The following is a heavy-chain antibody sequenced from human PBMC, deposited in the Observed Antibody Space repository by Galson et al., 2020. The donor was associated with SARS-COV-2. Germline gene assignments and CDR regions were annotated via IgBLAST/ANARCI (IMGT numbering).Heavy chain of an antibody. J-gene: IGHJ4*02. CDR1: GFTFDDYA. V-gene: IGHV3-9*01. CDR3: AKDGYFYAGVDY. D-gene: IGHD3-22*01. Sequence: GGYLRLSCAASGFTFDDYAMHWVRQAPGKGLEWVSGISWNSGSIGYAESVKGRFTISRDNAKNSLYLQMNSLRAEDTALYYCAKDGYFYAGVDYWGQGTLVTVSS. CDR2: ISWNSGSI.